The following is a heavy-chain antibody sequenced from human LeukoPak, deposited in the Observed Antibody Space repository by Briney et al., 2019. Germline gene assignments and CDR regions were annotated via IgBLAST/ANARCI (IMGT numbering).Heavy chain of an antibody. J-gene: IGHJ3*02. CDR1: GFTFSNAW. CDR2: IKSKTDGGTT. D-gene: IGHD1-26*01. CDR3: TTVYRQSIVGARGGAFDI. V-gene: IGHV3-15*01. Sequence: GGSLRLSCAASGFTFSNAWMSWVRQAPGKGLEWVGRIKSKTDGGTTDYAAPVKGRFTISRDDSKNTLYLQMNSLKTEDTAVYYCTTVYRQSIVGARGGAFDIWGQGTMVTVSS.